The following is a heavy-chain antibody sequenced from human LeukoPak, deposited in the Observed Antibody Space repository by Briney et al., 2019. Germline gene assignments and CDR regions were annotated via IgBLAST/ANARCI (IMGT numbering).Heavy chain of an antibody. D-gene: IGHD3/OR15-3a*01. CDR1: GFTFSNYW. V-gene: IGHV3-74*01. J-gene: IGHJ4*02. CDR3: ARVSDWNFNY. CDR2: INSDGRST. Sequence: PGGSLRLSCAVSGFTFSNYWMHWVRQAPGKGLVWVARINSDGRSTNYGDSVKGRFTISRDNAKNTLYLQMNSLRAEDTAVCYCARVSDWNFNYWGQGTLVTVSS.